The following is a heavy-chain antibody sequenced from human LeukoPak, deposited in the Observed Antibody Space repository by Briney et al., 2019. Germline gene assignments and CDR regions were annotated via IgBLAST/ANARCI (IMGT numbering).Heavy chain of an antibody. CDR2: RYHSGGT. Sequence: SETLSLTCAVSGGSINSPKSWSWVRQPPGKGLEWIGDRYHSGGTNYNPSLKSRVTISVDTSKNQFSLKLSSVTAADTAVYYCARGVNYDYVWGSYRYRHNWFDPWGQGTLVTVSS. J-gene: IGHJ5*02. CDR1: GGSINSPKS. V-gene: IGHV4-4*02. D-gene: IGHD3-16*02. CDR3: ARGVNYDYVWGSYRYRHNWFDP.